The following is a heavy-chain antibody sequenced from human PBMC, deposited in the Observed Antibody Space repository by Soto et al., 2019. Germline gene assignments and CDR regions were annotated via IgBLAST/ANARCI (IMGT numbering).Heavy chain of an antibody. Sequence: PSETLSLTCTVSGGSISSYYWCWTRQPAGKGLEWIGRFYPTGRTNYNPSLQSRLTMSADTSRNQFSLNLTSVTAADTAVYYCARCGLDYGMDVWGQGXTVTVYS. CDR3: ARCGLDYGMDV. CDR1: GGSISSYY. V-gene: IGHV4-4*07. D-gene: IGHD3-16*01. J-gene: IGHJ6*02. CDR2: FYPTGRT.